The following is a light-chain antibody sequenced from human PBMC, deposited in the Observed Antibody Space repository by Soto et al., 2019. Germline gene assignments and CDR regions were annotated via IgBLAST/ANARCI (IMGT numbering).Light chain of an antibody. CDR2: AAS. J-gene: IGKJ4*01. Sequence: IQLTQSPSSLSASVGDRVTITCRSSQALSSYLAWYQQKPGKAPKLLIYAASTLQSGVPSRFSGSESGTDFTLTISSLQPEDFVTYYCQQVNNYPLTFGGGTKVEIK. V-gene: IGKV1-9*01. CDR3: QQVNNYPLT. CDR1: QALSSY.